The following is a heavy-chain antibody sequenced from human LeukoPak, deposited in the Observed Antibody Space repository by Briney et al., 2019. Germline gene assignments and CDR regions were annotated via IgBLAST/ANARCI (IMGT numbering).Heavy chain of an antibody. D-gene: IGHD3-10*01. J-gene: IGHJ6*03. V-gene: IGHV1-69*13. CDR2: IIPIFGTA. Sequence: ASVKVSCKASGGTFSSYAISWVRQAPGQGLEWMGGIIPIFGTANYAQKFQGRVTITADESTSTAYMELSSLRSEDTAVYYCARACPTFGELLSKPVYYYYYMDVWGKGTTVTISS. CDR3: ARACPTFGELLSKPVYYYYYMDV. CDR1: GGTFSSYA.